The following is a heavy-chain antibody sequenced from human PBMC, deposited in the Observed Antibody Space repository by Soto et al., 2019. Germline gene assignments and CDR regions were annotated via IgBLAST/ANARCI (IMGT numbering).Heavy chain of an antibody. CDR3: VRFGGAAAGPGDY. CDR2: ISSSGTTI. V-gene: IGHV3-48*03. Sequence: AGGSLRLSCVASEFTFSSYEMNWVRQAPGKGLEWVSYISSSGTTIYYTDSVKGRFTISRDNAKKSLYLQMNSLRAEDTAVYYCVRFGGAAAGPGDYWGQGTLVPVSS. CDR1: EFTFSSYE. J-gene: IGHJ4*02. D-gene: IGHD6-13*01.